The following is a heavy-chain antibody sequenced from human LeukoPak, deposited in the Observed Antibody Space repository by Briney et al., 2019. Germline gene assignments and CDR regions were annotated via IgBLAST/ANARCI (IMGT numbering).Heavy chain of an antibody. CDR2: IYAATGAT. CDR3: ARERLWRNYDFSHDS. V-gene: IGHV4-4*07. J-gene: IGHJ4*02. CDR1: GSSISRDY. Sequence: PSETLSLTCTVSGSSISRDYWAWIRQSAGKGLEWIGRIYAATGATTYNPSLRSRVTMSVDTSRNQFSLKLTSVNAADTAVYYCARERLWRNYDFSHDSWGQGTLVTVSS. D-gene: IGHD3-3*01.